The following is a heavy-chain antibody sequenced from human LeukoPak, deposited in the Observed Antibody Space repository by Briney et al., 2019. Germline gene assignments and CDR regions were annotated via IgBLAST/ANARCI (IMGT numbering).Heavy chain of an antibody. V-gene: IGHV4-4*07. CDR1: GGSISSYY. CDR2: IYTSGST. Sequence: SETLSLTCTVSGGSISSYYWTWIRQPAGKGLEWIGRIYTSGSTNYNPSLKSRVTISVDTSKNQFSLKLSPVTAADTAVYYCARDPMTAAAGFDYWGQGTLVTVSS. D-gene: IGHD6-13*01. J-gene: IGHJ4*02. CDR3: ARDPMTAAAGFDY.